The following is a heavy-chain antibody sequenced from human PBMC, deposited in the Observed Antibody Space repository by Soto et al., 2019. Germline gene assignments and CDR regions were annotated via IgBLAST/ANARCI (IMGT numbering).Heavy chain of an antibody. V-gene: IGHV3-33*01. D-gene: IGHD3-10*02. CDR1: GFTFRNYG. Sequence: QVQLVESGGGVVQPGRSLRLSCAASGFTFRNYGMHWVRQAPGKGLEWLAVIWYDGSNKYYADSVKGRFTISRDNSKNTLYLQMKSLRAEDTAVYYCARDVRSRRYDLWGQGTLVIVSS. CDR3: ARDVRSRRYDL. CDR2: IWYDGSNK. J-gene: IGHJ5*02.